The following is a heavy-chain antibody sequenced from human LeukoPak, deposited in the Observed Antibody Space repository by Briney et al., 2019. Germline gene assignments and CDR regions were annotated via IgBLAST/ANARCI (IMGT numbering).Heavy chain of an antibody. J-gene: IGHJ4*02. D-gene: IGHD3-9*01. CDR3: ARRYYDILTGYYPASRERYFDY. CDR2: ISAYNGNT. V-gene: IGHV1-18*04. CDR1: GYTFTSYS. Sequence: GASVKVSCKASGYTFTSYSISWVRQAPGQGLEWMGWISAYNGNTNYAQKLQGRVTMTTDTSTSTAYMELRSLRSDDTAVYYCARRYYDILTGYYPASRERYFDYWGQGTLVTVSS.